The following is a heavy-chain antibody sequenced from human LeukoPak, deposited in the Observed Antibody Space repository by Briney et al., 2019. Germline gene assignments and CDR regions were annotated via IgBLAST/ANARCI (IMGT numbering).Heavy chain of an antibody. V-gene: IGHV3-43*01. Sequence: GGSLRLSCAASGFTFDDYTMHWVRQAPGKGLEWVSLISWDGGSTYYADSVKGRFTISRDNSKNTLYLQMNSLRAEDTAVYYCARAKGYSSSWSPGDVWGKGTTVTVSS. J-gene: IGHJ6*04. D-gene: IGHD6-13*01. CDR2: ISWDGGST. CDR1: GFTFDDYT. CDR3: ARAKGYSSSWSPGDV.